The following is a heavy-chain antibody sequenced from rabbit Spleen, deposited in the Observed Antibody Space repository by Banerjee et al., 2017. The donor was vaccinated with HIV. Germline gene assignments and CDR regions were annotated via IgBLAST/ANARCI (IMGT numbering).Heavy chain of an antibody. V-gene: IGHV1S40*01. J-gene: IGHJ2*01. D-gene: IGHD1-1*01. CDR2: IDSGSGSA. CDR1: GFSFSSNYY. Sequence: SLEESGGDLVKPGASLTLACTASGFSFSSNYYMCWVRQAPGKGLKWIACIDSGSGSAFYASWAKGRFTISKASTTVTLQMTSLTAADTATYFCARNYVNAFDPWGQGTLVTVS. CDR3: ARNYVNAFDP.